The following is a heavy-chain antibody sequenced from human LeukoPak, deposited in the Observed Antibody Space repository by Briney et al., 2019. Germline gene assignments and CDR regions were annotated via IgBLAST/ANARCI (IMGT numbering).Heavy chain of an antibody. CDR3: ARDPVGGSTIFDY. Sequence: TLSLTCAVSGGSISSSNWWSWVRQPPGKGLEWIGEIYHSGSTNYNPSLKSRVTISVDKSKNQFSLQLSSVTPEDTAVYYCARDPVGGSTIFDYWGQGTLVTVSS. J-gene: IGHJ4*02. CDR1: GGSISSSNW. CDR2: IYHSGST. D-gene: IGHD1-26*01. V-gene: IGHV4-4*02.